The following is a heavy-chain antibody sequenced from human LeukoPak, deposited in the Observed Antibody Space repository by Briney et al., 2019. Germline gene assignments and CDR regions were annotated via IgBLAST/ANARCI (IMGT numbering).Heavy chain of an antibody. D-gene: IGHD6-6*01. V-gene: IGHV4-59*02. CDR2: IYYSGTT. J-gene: IGHJ3*02. Sequence: SETLSLTCTVSGGSVTSYYWTWFRQPPWKRLEWIGFIYYSGTTDYNPSLKSRVTMSVDTSTNQVSLELISVTAVDTAVYYCATGSRSSTSDAFDIWGQGTLVAVSS. CDR3: ATGSRSSTSDAFDI. CDR1: GGSVTSYY.